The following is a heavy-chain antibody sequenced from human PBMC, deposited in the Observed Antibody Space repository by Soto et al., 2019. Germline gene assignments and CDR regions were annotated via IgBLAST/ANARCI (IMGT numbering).Heavy chain of an antibody. J-gene: IGHJ4*02. D-gene: IGHD3-9*01. CDR1: GYTFTSYY. V-gene: IGHV1-46*03. CDR2: INPSGGST. Sequence: GASVKVSCKASGYTFTSYYMHWVRQAPGQRLEWMGIINPSGGSTSYAQKFQGRVTMTRDTSTSTVYMELSSLRSEDTAVYYCARDPDTYYDILTGYQTGDYWGQGTLVTVSS. CDR3: ARDPDTYYDILTGYQTGDY.